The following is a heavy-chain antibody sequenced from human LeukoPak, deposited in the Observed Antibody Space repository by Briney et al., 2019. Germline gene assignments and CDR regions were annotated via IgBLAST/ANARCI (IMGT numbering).Heavy chain of an antibody. D-gene: IGHD3-10*01. J-gene: IGHJ3*02. Sequence: ECLKISCKGSGYSFTTYWIGWVRQMPGKGLGWMGIIYPGDSDTRYSPSFQGQVTISADKSVTTAYLQWSSLQASDTAMYYCALGAVRGLHAFDIWGQGTMVTVSS. CDR2: IYPGDSDT. V-gene: IGHV5-51*01. CDR3: ALGAVRGLHAFDI. CDR1: GYSFTTYW.